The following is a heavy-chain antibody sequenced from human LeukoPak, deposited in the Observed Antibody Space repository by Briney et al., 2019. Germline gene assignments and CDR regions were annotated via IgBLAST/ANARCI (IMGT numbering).Heavy chain of an antibody. CDR2: IYNNVRT. CDR1: SGSVSSATYY. CDR3: ARGSFIVGATIIDY. D-gene: IGHD1-26*01. Sequence: SETLSLTCTVSSGSVSSATYYWNWIRQPPGKGLEWIGYIYNNVRTNYNPSLKSRVTTSVDTSKNQFSLKLSSVTAADTAVYYCARGSFIVGATIIDYWGQGTLVTVSS. J-gene: IGHJ4*02. V-gene: IGHV4-61*01.